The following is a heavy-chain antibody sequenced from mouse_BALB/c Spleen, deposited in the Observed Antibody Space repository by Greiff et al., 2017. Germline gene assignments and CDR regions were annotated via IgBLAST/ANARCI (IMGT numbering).Heavy chain of an antibody. Sequence: QVQLQQPGAELVKPGASVKLSCKASGYTFTSYWMHWVKQRPGQGLEWIGEINPSNGRTNYNEKFKGKATFTADTSSNTAYMQLSSLTSEDSAVYYCARRKYFDVWGAGTTVTVSS. CDR1: GYTFTSYW. CDR2: INPSNGRT. J-gene: IGHJ1*01. V-gene: IGHV1S81*02. CDR3: ARRKYFDV.